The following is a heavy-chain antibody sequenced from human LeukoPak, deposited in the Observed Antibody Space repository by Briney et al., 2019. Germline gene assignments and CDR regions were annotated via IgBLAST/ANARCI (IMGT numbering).Heavy chain of an antibody. V-gene: IGHV4-39*07. CDR2: IYYSGST. J-gene: IGHJ4*02. Sequence: SETLSLTRAISGGSISVTPYYWGWIRQPPGKELEWIGSIYYSGSTYYNPSLKSRLTISVDTSKNQFSLKLTSVTAADTAVYYCARASTIFGHFAYWGRGTLVTVSS. CDR1: GGSISVTPYY. D-gene: IGHD3-3*01. CDR3: ARASTIFGHFAY.